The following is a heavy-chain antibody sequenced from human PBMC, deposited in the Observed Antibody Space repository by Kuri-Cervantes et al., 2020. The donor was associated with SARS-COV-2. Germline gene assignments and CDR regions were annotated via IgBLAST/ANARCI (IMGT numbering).Heavy chain of an antibody. CDR2: INPNSGGT. J-gene: IGHJ5*02. CDR3: AGESGGYCSGGSCSTNWFDP. D-gene: IGHD2-15*01. V-gene: IGHV1-2*02. Sequence: ASVKVSCKASGYTFTGYYMHWVRQAPGQGLEWMGWINPNSGGTNYAQKFQGRVTMTRDTSISTAYMELSRLRSDDTAVYYCAGESGGYCSGGSCSTNWFDPWGQGTLVTVSS. CDR1: GYTFTGYY.